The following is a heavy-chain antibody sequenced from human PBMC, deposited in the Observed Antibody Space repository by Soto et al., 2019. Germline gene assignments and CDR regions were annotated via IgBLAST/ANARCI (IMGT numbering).Heavy chain of an antibody. Sequence: SVKVSCKASGGTFSSYAISWVRQAPGQGLEWMGGIIPIFGTANYAQKFQGRVTITADESTSTAYMELSSLRSEDTAVYYCARVACSSTSCYNWFDPWGQGTLVTVSS. J-gene: IGHJ5*02. D-gene: IGHD2-2*01. CDR1: GGTFSSYA. V-gene: IGHV1-69*13. CDR3: ARVACSSTSCYNWFDP. CDR2: IIPIFGTA.